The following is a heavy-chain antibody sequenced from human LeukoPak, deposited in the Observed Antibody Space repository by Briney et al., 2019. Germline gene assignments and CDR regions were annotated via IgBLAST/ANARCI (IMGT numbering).Heavy chain of an antibody. Sequence: PGGSLRLSCAASGFTFSDYFMTWIRQAPGKGLEWVSHITGSGANVYYADSVKGRFTISRDNAKNSLYLQMNSLRAEDTAVYYCAKRGAMTTITFYYYYMDVWGKGTTVTVSS. D-gene: IGHD4-11*01. J-gene: IGHJ6*03. CDR3: AKRGAMTTITFYYYYMDV. CDR1: GFTFSDYF. V-gene: IGHV3-11*01. CDR2: ITGSGANV.